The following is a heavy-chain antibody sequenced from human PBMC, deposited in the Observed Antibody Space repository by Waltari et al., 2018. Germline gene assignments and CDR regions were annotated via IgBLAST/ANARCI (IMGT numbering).Heavy chain of an antibody. CDR3: AREGGRY. D-gene: IGHD1-26*01. CDR1: GFTFSSYS. CDR2: ISSSSTI. V-gene: IGHV3-48*04. Sequence: EVQLVESGGGLVQPGGSLRLSCAASGFTFSSYSMNWVRQAPGKGLEWVSYISSSSTIYYADSVKGRFTISRDNAKNSLYLQMNSLRAEDTAVYYCAREGGRYWGQGTLVTVSS. J-gene: IGHJ4*02.